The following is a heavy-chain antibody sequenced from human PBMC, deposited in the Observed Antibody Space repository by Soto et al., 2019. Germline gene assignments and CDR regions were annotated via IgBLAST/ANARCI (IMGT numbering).Heavy chain of an antibody. CDR1: GYDFLSYG. J-gene: IGHJ4*01. CDR3: ARDKGEHGYSDTSSFNYSPSCFEY. D-gene: IGHD3-22*01. V-gene: IGHV1-18*01. Sequence: SVKVSCKASGYDFLSYGISWVRQAPGQGLEWMGWISVYNGLTNYAQKVQDRVTMTADISTSTTYMEVRGLTSDDTAIYYCARDKGEHGYSDTSSFNYSPSCFEYWG. CDR2: ISVYNGLT.